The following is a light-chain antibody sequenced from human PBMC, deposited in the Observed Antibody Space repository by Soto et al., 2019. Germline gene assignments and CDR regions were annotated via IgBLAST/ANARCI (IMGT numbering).Light chain of an antibody. CDR2: GDN. J-gene: IGLJ7*01. CDR1: SSNIGSNL. CDR3: AAWDDSLNGAV. Sequence: QSVLTQPPSVSGTPGQRVTISCSGSSSNIGSNLVNWYQQLPGTAPKLLIYGDNQRPSGVPDRFSGSKSGTSASLAIRGLQSEDEADYYCAAWDDSLNGAVFGGGTQLTVL. V-gene: IGLV1-44*01.